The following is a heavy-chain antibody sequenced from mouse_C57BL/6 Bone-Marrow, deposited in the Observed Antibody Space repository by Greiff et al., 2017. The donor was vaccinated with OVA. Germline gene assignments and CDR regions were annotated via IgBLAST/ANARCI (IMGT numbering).Heavy chain of an antibody. V-gene: IGHV1-19*01. J-gene: IGHJ4*01. CDR1: GYTFTDYY. D-gene: IGHD1-1*01. CDR3: ARYYYGSRRYAMDY. CDR2: INPYNGGT. Sequence: VQLQQSGPVLVKPGASVKMSCKASGYTFTDYYMNWVKQSHGKSLEWIGVINPYNGGTSYNQKFKGKATLTVDKSSSTAYMELNSLTSEDSAVYYCARYYYGSRRYAMDYWGQGTSVTVSS.